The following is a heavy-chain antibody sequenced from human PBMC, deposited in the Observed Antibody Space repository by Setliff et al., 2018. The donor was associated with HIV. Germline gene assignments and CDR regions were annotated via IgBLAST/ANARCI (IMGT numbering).Heavy chain of an antibody. CDR3: ARDWRSGYDLNFDY. CDR2: IKQDGTDK. D-gene: IGHD5-12*01. V-gene: IGHV3-7*01. CDR1: GFTFSSYG. J-gene: IGHJ4*02. Sequence: PGGSLRLSCTASGFTFSSYGMHWVRQAPGKGLEWVANIKQDGTDKYYVDSVKGRFTISRDNAKNSLYLQMNSLRAEDTAIYYCARDWRSGYDLNFDYWGQGTLVTVSS.